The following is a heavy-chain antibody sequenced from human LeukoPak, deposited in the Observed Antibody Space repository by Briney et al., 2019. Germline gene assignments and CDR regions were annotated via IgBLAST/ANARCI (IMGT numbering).Heavy chain of an antibody. CDR3: ARERIAAADKGFDY. Sequence: SVKVSCKASGGTFSSYAISWVRQAPGQGLEWMGGIIPIFGTANYAQKFQGRVTMTEDTSTDTAYMELSSLRSEDTAVYYCARERIAAADKGFDYWGQGTLVTVSS. D-gene: IGHD6-13*01. CDR1: GGTFSSYA. J-gene: IGHJ4*02. V-gene: IGHV1-69*06. CDR2: IIPIFGTA.